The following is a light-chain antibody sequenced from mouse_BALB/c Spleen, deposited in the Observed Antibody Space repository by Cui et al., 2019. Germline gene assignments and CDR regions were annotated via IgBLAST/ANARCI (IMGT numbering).Light chain of an antibody. V-gene: IGKV1-99*01. CDR2: LVS. Sequence: DVVLTLTPLSFHVNCGYQASISCKSTKSLLNSDGFTYLDWYLQKPGQSPQLLIYLVSNRCSGVPDRFSGSGSGTDFTLNISRVEAEDLGVYYCFQSNYLPLTFGAGTKLELK. CDR1: KSLLNSDGFTY. CDR3: FQSNYLPLT. J-gene: IGKJ5*01.